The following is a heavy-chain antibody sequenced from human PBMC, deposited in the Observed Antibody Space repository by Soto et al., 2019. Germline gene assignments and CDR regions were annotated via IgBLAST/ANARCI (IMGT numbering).Heavy chain of an antibody. Sequence: QLQLQESGPRLVKPSETLSLTCSVSGGSISSSSNSWAWIRQSPGKGLEWIGTIYLSASEHYHPSLAGPGAISADTANSQLSLRLSSVTAAATAVYYCGRQPGHCGSATCFGYYSVAVWGQGTTVTVS. CDR1: GGSISSSSNS. J-gene: IGHJ6*02. V-gene: IGHV4-39*01. D-gene: IGHD2-2*01. CDR2: IYLSASE. CDR3: GRQPGHCGSATCFGYYSVAV.